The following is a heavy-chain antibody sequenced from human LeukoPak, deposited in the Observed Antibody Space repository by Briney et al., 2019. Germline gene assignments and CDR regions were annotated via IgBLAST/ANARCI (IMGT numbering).Heavy chain of an antibody. J-gene: IGHJ5*02. CDR3: VRSQFSSSS. CDR1: GFSFSTDW. V-gene: IGHV3-7*01. CDR2: IKRDGSEK. D-gene: IGHD6-13*01. Sequence: PGGSLRLSCVTPGFSFSTDWMSWVRQAPGKGLEWVANIKRDGSEKYYVDSVKDRFTISRDNAKNSLYLQMNSLRAEDTAVYYCVRSQFSSSSWGQGTLVTVSS.